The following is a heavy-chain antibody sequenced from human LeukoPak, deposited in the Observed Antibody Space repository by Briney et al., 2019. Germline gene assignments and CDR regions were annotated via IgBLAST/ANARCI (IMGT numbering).Heavy chain of an antibody. CDR2: IDRAGSIDT. J-gene: IGHJ4*02. Sequence: GGSLRLSYAASGFAFSTYVMKWVRQAPGKGLQWISTIDRAGSIDTHYAESVKGRFTISRDNSKNTLYLQMNSLRAEDTAVYYCAIDVQDDLDYWGQGTQVTVSS. CDR1: GFAFSTYV. CDR3: AIDVQDDLDY. V-gene: IGHV3-23*01. D-gene: IGHD1-1*01.